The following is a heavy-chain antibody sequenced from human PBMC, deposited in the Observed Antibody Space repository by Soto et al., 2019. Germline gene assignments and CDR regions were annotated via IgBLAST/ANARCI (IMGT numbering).Heavy chain of an antibody. Sequence: SLRLSCAASGFAVGGFYMNWVRQAPGKGLEWVSVVFTTGTTYYADSVKGRFTISRDDSKNTLYLQMNSLRAEDTAVYYCARERYSYGFDYWGQGTVVTVSS. V-gene: IGHV3-53*01. D-gene: IGHD5-18*01. J-gene: IGHJ4*02. CDR3: ARERYSYGFDY. CDR2: VFTTGTT. CDR1: GFAVGGFY.